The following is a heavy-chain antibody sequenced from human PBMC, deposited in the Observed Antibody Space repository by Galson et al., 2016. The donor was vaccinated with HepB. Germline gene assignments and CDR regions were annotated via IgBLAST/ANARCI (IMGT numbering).Heavy chain of an antibody. CDR3: ARDWDYYGDY. CDR2: INPNSGDT. V-gene: IGHV1-2*06. CDR1: GYTFTGFY. Sequence: SVKVSCKASGYTFTGFYIHWVRQAPGQGLEWMGRINPNSGDTNYAQKFHGRVTMTRDTSVTTAYLELTRLRSDDTAMYYCARDWDYYGDYWGQGTLVTVSS. D-gene: IGHD3-10*01. J-gene: IGHJ4*02.